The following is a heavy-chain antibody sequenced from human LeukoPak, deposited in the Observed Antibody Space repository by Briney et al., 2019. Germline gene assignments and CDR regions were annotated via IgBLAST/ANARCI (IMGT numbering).Heavy chain of an antibody. CDR2: INHSGST. CDR3: AGGGITMVRGAYAPLAIDY. CDR1: GYSISSGYY. D-gene: IGHD3-10*01. J-gene: IGHJ4*02. Sequence: SETLSLTCTVSGYSISSGYYWGWIRQPPGKGLEWIGEINHSGSTNYNPSLKSRVTISVDTSKNQFSLKLSSVTAADTAVYYCAGGGITMVRGAYAPLAIDYWGQGTLVTVSS. V-gene: IGHV4-38-2*02.